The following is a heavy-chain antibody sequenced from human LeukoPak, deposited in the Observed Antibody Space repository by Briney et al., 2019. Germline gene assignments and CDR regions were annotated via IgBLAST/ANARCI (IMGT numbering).Heavy chain of an antibody. J-gene: IGHJ4*02. Sequence: GASVKVSCKASGGTFSSYAISWVRQAPGQGLEWMGWINPNSGGTNYAQRFQGRVTMTRDTSISTAYMELSRLRSDDTAVYYCALNDYGDGLGYWGQGTLVTVFS. D-gene: IGHD4-17*01. CDR1: GGTFSSYA. CDR2: INPNSGGT. V-gene: IGHV1-2*02. CDR3: ALNDYGDGLGY.